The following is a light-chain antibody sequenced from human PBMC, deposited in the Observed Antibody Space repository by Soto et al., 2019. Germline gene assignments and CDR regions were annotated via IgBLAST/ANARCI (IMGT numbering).Light chain of an antibody. CDR2: LNSDGSH. CDR1: SGHSTYA. V-gene: IGLV4-69*01. J-gene: IGLJ2*01. CDR3: QTWGTAVHDVV. Sequence: QSVLTQSPSASASLGASVKLTCTLSSGHSTYAIAWHQQQPEKGPRYLMKLNSDGSHSKGDGIPDRFSGSSSGAERHLTISSLQSEDEGDYYCQTWGTAVHDVVFGGGTKLTVL.